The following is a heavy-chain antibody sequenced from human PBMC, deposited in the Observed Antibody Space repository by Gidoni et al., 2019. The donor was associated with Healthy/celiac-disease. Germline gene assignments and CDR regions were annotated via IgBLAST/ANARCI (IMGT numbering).Heavy chain of an antibody. J-gene: IGHJ4*02. CDR2: IYHSGST. V-gene: IGHV4-38-2*01. CDR3: ARAPLPAARYYFDY. Sequence: QVQLQESGPGLVKPSETLSLTCAVSGYSISSGYYWGWIRQPPGKGLEWIGSIYHSGSTYYNPSLKSRVTISVDTSKNQFSLKLSSVTAADTAVYYCARAPLPAARYYFDYWGQGTLVTVSS. D-gene: IGHD1-26*01. CDR1: GYSISSGYY.